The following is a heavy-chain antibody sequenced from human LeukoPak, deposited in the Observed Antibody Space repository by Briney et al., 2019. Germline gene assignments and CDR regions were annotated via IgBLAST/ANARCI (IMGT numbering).Heavy chain of an antibody. D-gene: IGHD1-7*01. CDR2: MNPNSGNT. J-gene: IGHJ3*02. CDR1: GYTFTSYD. Sequence: ASVKVSCKASGYTFTSYDINWVRQATGQGLEWMGWMNPNSGNTGYAQKFQGRVTITRNTSISTAYMELSSLRSEDTAVYYCAKDPSFANRNCFPPGIWGQGTMVTVSS. V-gene: IGHV1-8*03. CDR3: AKDPSFANRNCFPPGI.